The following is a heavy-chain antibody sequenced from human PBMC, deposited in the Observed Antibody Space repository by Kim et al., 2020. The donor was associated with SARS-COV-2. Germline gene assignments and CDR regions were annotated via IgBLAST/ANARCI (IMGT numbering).Heavy chain of an antibody. V-gene: IGHV3-21*01. CDR3: ARDVAGWGFGY. Sequence: DYAASVKGRFTISRDNAQNSLYLQMNSLRAEDTAVYYCARDVAGWGFGYWGQGTLVTVSS. D-gene: IGHD6-19*01. J-gene: IGHJ4*02.